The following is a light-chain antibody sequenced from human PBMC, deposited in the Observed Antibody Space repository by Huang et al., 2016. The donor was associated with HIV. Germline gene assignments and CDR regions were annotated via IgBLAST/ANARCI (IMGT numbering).Light chain of an antibody. CDR1: QTISTF. CDR2: AAS. Sequence: DIQMTQSPSSLSASVGDRISITCRASQTISTFLNWYQQKPGKAPKLLIYAASTLQSGVSSRFSGTGSGTLFTLTVTGLLPDDFATYFCQQTSSVPLTFGGGTKVEMK. CDR3: QQTSSVPLT. V-gene: IGKV1-39*01. J-gene: IGKJ4*01.